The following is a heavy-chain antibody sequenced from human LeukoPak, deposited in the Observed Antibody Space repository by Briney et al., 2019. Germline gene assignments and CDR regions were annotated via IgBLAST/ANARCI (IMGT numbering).Heavy chain of an antibody. J-gene: IGHJ4*02. Sequence: GASVKVSRKVSGYTLTELSMHWVRQAPGKGLAWMGGFDPEDGEAIYAQKFQGRVTMTEDTSTDTAYMELSSLRSEDTAVYYCATHVVGVAEIDYWGQGTLVTVSS. CDR3: ATHVVGVAEIDY. D-gene: IGHD1-26*01. V-gene: IGHV1-24*01. CDR1: GYTLTELS. CDR2: FDPEDGEA.